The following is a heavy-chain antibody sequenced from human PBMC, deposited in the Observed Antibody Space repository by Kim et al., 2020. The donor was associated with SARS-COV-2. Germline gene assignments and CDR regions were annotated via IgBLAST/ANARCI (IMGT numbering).Heavy chain of an antibody. CDR1: GGSFSGYY. CDR3: ARAFPQQWLVRFDY. CDR2: INHSGST. D-gene: IGHD6-19*01. Sequence: SETLSLTCAVYGGSFSGYYWSWIRQPPGKGLEWIGEINHSGSTNYNPSLKSRVTISVDTSKNQFSLKLSSVTAADTAVYYCARAFPQQWLVRFDYWGQGTLVTVSS. J-gene: IGHJ4*02. V-gene: IGHV4-34*01.